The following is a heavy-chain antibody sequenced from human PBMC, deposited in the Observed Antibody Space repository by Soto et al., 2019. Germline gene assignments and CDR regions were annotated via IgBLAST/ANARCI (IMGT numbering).Heavy chain of an antibody. CDR3: ASATVVAGTFDF. CDR2: ISSGSSNI. V-gene: IGHV3-21*01. Sequence: EVQLVESGGGLVKPGGSLTLSCAGSGFAFRSYNMNWVRQPPGKGLEWVASISSGSSNIYYADSVKGRFTISRDNAKESLYLQRDSLRAEDSAVYYCASATVVAGTFDFWGQGTLLTVSS. J-gene: IGHJ4*02. D-gene: IGHD2-15*01. CDR1: GFAFRSYN.